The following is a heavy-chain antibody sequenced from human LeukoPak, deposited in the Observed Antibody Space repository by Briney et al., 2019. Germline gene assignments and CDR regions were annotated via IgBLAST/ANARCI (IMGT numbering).Heavy chain of an antibody. CDR2: SRKRGNKYVA. CDR3: AREGYNYGSDAFDI. CDR1: GFTLSDHN. V-gene: IGHV3-72*01. D-gene: IGHD5-18*01. J-gene: IGHJ3*02. Sequence: GGSLRLSCVASGFTLSDHNMDWVRQATGKGLEWVGRSRKRGNKYVAENAASVKGRFTISRDDSNNSLYLQMNSLRTEDTAVYYCAREGYNYGSDAFDIWGQGTMVTVSS.